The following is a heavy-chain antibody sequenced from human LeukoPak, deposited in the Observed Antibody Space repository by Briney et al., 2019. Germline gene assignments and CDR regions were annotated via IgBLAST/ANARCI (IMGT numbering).Heavy chain of an antibody. CDR3: ARDLLFTYRGGDCYFDY. D-gene: IGHD2-21*02. Sequence: ASVKVSCKASGGTFSSYAISWVRQAPGQGLEWMGRIIPMFGTTNYAQKFRGRVTIATDESTSTAYMELSSLRSEDTAVYYCARDLLFTYRGGDCYFDYWGQGTLVTVSS. CDR1: GGTFSSYA. J-gene: IGHJ4*02. V-gene: IGHV1-69*05. CDR2: IIPMFGTT.